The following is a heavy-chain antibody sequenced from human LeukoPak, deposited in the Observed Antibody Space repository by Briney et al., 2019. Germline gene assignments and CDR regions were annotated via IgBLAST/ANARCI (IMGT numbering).Heavy chain of an antibody. CDR3: ARKRNDFWSGYTYYFDS. CDR2: INHSGST. CDR1: GGSFSGYY. J-gene: IGHJ4*02. D-gene: IGHD3-3*01. Sequence: SETLSLTCAVYGGSFSGYYWSWIRQPPGKGLEGIGEINHSGSTNYNPSLKSRVTISVDTSKNQFSLKLSSVTAADTAVYYCARKRNDFWSGYTYYFDSWGQGTLVTVSS. V-gene: IGHV4-34*01.